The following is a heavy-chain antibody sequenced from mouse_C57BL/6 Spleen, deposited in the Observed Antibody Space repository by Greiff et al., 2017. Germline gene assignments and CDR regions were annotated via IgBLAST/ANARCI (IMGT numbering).Heavy chain of an antibody. J-gene: IGHJ2*01. V-gene: IGHV1-55*01. CDR2: IYPGSGST. D-gene: IGHD1-1*01. CDR1: GYTFTSYW. CDR3: ARWITTEPALDY. Sequence: QVQLQQPGAELVKPGASVKMSCKASGYTFTSYWITWVKQRPGQGLEWIGDIYPGSGSTNYNEKFKSKATLTVDTSSSAAYMQLSSLTSEDAAVYYCARWITTEPALDYWGQGTTLTVSS.